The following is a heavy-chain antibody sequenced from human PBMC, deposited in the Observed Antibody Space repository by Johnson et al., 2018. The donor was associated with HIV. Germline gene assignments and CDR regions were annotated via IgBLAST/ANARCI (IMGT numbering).Heavy chain of an antibody. CDR2: ISYDGSNK. CDR1: GFTFSSYA. J-gene: IGHJ3*02. D-gene: IGHD5-18*01. V-gene: IGHV3-30*04. CDR3: ARGPRGYSYGYPDAFDI. Sequence: QVQLVESGGGVVQPGRSLRLSCAASGFTFSSYAIHWVRQAPGKGLEWVAVISYDGSNKYYADSVKGRFTISRDNSKNTLYLQMKSLRAEDTAVYYCARGPRGYSYGYPDAFDIWGQGTMVTVSS.